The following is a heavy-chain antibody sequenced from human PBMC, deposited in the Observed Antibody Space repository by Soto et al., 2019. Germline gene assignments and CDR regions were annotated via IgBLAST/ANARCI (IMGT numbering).Heavy chain of an antibody. J-gene: IGHJ1*01. V-gene: IGHV3-9*01. CDR3: AKEIGQWGGIQH. CDR2: ISWNSGII. CDR1: GFTFDDNA. D-gene: IGHD1-26*01. Sequence: EVQLVESGGGLVQPGRSLRLSCAASGFTFDDNAMHWFRQAPGKGLEWVSGISWNSGIIGYADSVKGRFTISRDNAKKFLYLQMNSLRAEDTALYYCAKEIGQWGGIQHWGQGTLVTVSS.